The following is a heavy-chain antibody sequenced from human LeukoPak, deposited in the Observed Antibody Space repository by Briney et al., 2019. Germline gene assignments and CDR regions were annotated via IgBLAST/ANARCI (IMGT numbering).Heavy chain of an antibody. Sequence: GGSLRLSCAASGFTFSSYSMNWVRQAPGKGLEWVAVIWYDGSNKYYADSVKGRFTISRDNAKNSLYLQMNSLRAEDTAVYYCARDEMVRGVPFDYWGQGTLVTVSS. J-gene: IGHJ4*02. D-gene: IGHD3-10*01. CDR2: IWYDGSNK. V-gene: IGHV3-33*08. CDR3: ARDEMVRGVPFDY. CDR1: GFTFSSYS.